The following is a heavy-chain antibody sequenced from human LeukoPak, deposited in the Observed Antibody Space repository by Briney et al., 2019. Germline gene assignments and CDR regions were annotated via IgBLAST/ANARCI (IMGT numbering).Heavy chain of an antibody. Sequence: GGSLRLSCAASGFTFSSYAMHWVRQAPGKGLEWVAVISYDGSNKYYADSVKGRFTISRDNSKNTLYLQTNSLRAEDTAVYYCAGPYYDFWSNKTPGGLGSWYFDLWGRGTLVIVSS. V-gene: IGHV3-30-3*01. CDR3: AGPYYDFWSNKTPGGLGSWYFDL. J-gene: IGHJ2*01. CDR2: ISYDGSNK. CDR1: GFTFSSYA. D-gene: IGHD3-3*01.